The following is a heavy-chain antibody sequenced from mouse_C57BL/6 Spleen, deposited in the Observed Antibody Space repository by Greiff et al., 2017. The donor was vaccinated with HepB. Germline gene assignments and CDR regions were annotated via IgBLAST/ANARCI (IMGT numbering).Heavy chain of an antibody. J-gene: IGHJ3*01. CDR2: ISGGGGNT. Sequence: EVQVVESGGGLVKPGGSLKLSCAASGFTFSSYTMSWVRQTPEKRLEWVATISGGGGNTYYPDSVKGRFTISRDNAKNTLYLQMSSLRSEDTALYYCARQRIYGSSYVFAYWGQGTLVTVSA. CDR1: GFTFSSYT. CDR3: ARQRIYGSSYVFAY. V-gene: IGHV5-9*01. D-gene: IGHD1-1*01.